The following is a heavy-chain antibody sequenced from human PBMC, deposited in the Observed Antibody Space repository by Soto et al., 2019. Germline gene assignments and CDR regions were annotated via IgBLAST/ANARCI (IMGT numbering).Heavy chain of an antibody. CDR2: IIPILGIA. J-gene: IGHJ3*02. V-gene: IGHV1-69*02. CDR3: ARGDCSSTRCYDAFDI. D-gene: IGHD2-2*01. CDR1: GGTFSSYT. Sequence: GASVKVSCKASGGTFSSYTISWVRQAPGQGLEWMGRIIPILGIANYAQKFQGRVTITADKSTSTAYMELSSLRSEDTAVYYCARGDCSSTRCYDAFDIWGQGTMVTVSS.